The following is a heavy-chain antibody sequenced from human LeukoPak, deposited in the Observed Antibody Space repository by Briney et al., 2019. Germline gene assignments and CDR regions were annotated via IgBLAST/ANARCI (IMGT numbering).Heavy chain of an antibody. V-gene: IGHV4-34*01. J-gene: IGHJ6*03. CDR3: ARVDSGYFMVYYYMDV. CDR2: IYYSGST. D-gene: IGHD5-12*01. CDR1: GGSFSGYY. Sequence: PSETLSLTCAVYGGSFSGYYWSWIRQPPGKGLEWIGSIYYSGSTYYNPSLKSRVTISVDTSKNQFSLKLSSVTAADTAVYYCARVDSGYFMVYYYMDVWGKGTTVTVSS.